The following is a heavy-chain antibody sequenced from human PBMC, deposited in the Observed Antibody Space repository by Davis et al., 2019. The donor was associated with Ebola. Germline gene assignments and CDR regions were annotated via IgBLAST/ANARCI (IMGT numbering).Heavy chain of an antibody. Sequence: PGGSLRLSCAASGFTFSDYYMSWIRQPPGKGLEWIGEINHSGSTNYNPSLKSRVTISVDTSKNQFSLKLSSVTAADTAVYYCARGPVRQQSTFHAFDIWGQGTMVTVSS. CDR2: INHSGST. J-gene: IGHJ3*02. V-gene: IGHV4-34*01. CDR3: ARGPVRQQSTFHAFDI. CDR1: GFTFSDYY. D-gene: IGHD6-13*01.